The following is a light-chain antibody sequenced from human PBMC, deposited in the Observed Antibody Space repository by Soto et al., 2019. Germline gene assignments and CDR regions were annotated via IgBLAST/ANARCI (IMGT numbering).Light chain of an antibody. CDR3: SSYTRSSSVV. CDR2: EVS. J-gene: IGLJ2*01. CDR1: SADVGGYDF. V-gene: IGLV2-14*01. Sequence: QSVLTQPRSVSGSPGQSVTISCTGTSADVGGYDFVSWYQQLPGNAPKLIIYEVSNRPSGVSNRFSGSKSGNTASLTISGLQAEDEADYYCSSYTRSSSVVFGGGTKVTVL.